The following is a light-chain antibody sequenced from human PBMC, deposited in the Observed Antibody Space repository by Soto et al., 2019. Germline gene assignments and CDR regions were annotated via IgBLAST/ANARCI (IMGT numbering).Light chain of an antibody. CDR2: DVS. CDR1: SSDVGGYNY. CDR3: SSYTSSSTLYV. Sequence: QSVLAQPAYVSGSPGQSITISCTGTSSDVGGYNYVSWYQQHPGKAPKLMIYDVSNRPSGVSNRFSGSKSGNTASLTISGLQAEDEADYYCSSYTSSSTLYVLGTGTKVTVL. V-gene: IGLV2-14*01. J-gene: IGLJ1*01.